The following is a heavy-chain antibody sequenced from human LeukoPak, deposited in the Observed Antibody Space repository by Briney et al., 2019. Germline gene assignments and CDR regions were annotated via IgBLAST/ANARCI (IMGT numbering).Heavy chain of an antibody. CDR3: TRLSGDNWNYGGNFDS. V-gene: IGHV3-23*01. CDR2: IGGSGTRT. D-gene: IGHD1-7*01. J-gene: IGHJ4*02. CDR1: GFTFTTYG. Sequence: GGSLRLSCSASGFTFTTYGMNWVRQAPGKGLEWVPGIGGSGTRTYYADSVKGRFTISRDDAENTAYLQMNSLKTEDTAVYYCTRLSGDNWNYGGNFDSWGQGTLVTVSS.